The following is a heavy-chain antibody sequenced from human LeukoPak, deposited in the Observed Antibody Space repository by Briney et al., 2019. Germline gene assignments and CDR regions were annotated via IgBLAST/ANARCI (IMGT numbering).Heavy chain of an antibody. J-gene: IGHJ4*02. CDR2: IYYSGST. CDR1: GGSISSSSYY. D-gene: IGHD5-18*01. Sequence: SETRSLTCTVSGGSISSSSYYWGWIRQPPGKGLEWIGSIYYSGSTYYNPSLKTRGTISVDTSKNQFSVKLSSVTAADTAVYYCARSPRGYSYEYYFDYWGQGTLVTVSS. V-gene: IGHV4-39*01. CDR3: ARSPRGYSYEYYFDY.